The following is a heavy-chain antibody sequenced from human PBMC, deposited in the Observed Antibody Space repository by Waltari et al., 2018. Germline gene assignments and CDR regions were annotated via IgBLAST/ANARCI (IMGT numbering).Heavy chain of an antibody. D-gene: IGHD2-15*01. CDR2: LYYSGST. J-gene: IGHJ5*02. Sequence: QLQPQESGPGLVKPSETLSLTCTVSGGSISSSSYYWGWIRQPPGKGLEWIGSLYYSGSTYYNPSLKSRVTISVDTSKNQFSLKLSSVAAADTAVYYCARDPTVAATPGWFDPWGQGTLVTVSS. V-gene: IGHV4-39*07. CDR1: GGSISSSSYY. CDR3: ARDPTVAATPGWFDP.